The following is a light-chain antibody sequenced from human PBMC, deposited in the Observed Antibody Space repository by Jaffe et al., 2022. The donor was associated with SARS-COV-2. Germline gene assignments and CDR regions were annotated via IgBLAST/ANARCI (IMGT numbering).Light chain of an antibody. V-gene: IGLV2-14*01. J-gene: IGLJ1*01. CDR3: SSCTISRTFV. Sequence: QSALTQPASVSGSPGQSIAISCTGTSSDIGVCKYVSWYQQHPGKVPKVLIYEVNNRPSGVPDRFSGSKSGNTASLTISGLQAEDEADYYCSSCTISRTFVFGSGTKVTVL. CDR1: SSDIGVCKY. CDR2: EVN.